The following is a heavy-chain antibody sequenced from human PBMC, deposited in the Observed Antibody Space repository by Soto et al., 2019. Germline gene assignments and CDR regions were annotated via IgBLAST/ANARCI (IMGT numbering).Heavy chain of an antibody. Sequence: QVQLQQWGAGLLKPSETLSLTCAVYGGSFSGYYWSWIRQPPGKGLEWIGEINHSGSTNYNPSLKSRVTIAVDRSKNQFSLKFSSVTAADTAVYYCATLSSGCAQVDYWGQGTLVTVSS. V-gene: IGHV4-34*01. CDR1: GGSFSGYY. D-gene: IGHD6-19*01. J-gene: IGHJ4*02. CDR2: INHSGST. CDR3: ATLSSGCAQVDY.